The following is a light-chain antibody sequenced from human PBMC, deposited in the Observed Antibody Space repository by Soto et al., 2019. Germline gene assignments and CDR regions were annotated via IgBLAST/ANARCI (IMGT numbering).Light chain of an antibody. CDR3: QQSYSVPLT. CDR1: QDVSNY. J-gene: IGKJ4*01. Sequence: DIQMTQSPSSLSASVGDRVTITCQASQDVSNYLNWYQQKLGKAPKLLIYGASSLQRGVPSRFSGSGSGTDFTLTISTLQPEDFAIFYCQQSYSVPLTFGGGTKVDI. V-gene: IGKV1-39*01. CDR2: GAS.